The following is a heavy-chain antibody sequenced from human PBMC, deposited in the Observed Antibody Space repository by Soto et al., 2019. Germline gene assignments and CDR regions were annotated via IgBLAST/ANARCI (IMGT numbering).Heavy chain of an antibody. Sequence: QVQLVQSGAEVKKPGSSVKVSCKASGGTFSSYAISWVRQAPGQGLEWMGGLIPIFGTANYAQKFQGRVTITADDSTSTAYMELSSLRSEDTAVYYCARGGQVHLPRHYDWNLFDYLGQGTLVTVSS. CDR1: GGTFSSYA. CDR2: LIPIFGTA. D-gene: IGHD1-1*01. V-gene: IGHV1-69*01. J-gene: IGHJ4*02. CDR3: ARGGQVHLPRHYDWNLFDY.